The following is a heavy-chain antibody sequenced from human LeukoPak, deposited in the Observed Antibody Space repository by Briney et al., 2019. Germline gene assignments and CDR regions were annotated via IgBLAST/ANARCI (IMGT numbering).Heavy chain of an antibody. J-gene: IGHJ4*02. V-gene: IGHV1-2*02. D-gene: IGHD6-19*01. CDR1: GYTFTGYY. Sequence: ASVKVPCKASGYTFTGYYMHWVRQAPGQGLEWMGWINPNSGGTNYAQKFQGRVTMTRDTSISTAYMELSRLRSDDTAVYYCARESKAVVEDSGPFDYWGQGTLVTVSS. CDR3: ARESKAVVEDSGPFDY. CDR2: INPNSGGT.